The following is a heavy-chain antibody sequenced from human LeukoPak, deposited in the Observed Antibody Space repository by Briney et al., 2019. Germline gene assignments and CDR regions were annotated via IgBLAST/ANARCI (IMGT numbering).Heavy chain of an antibody. Sequence: SETLSLTCTVSGGSISSGSYYWSWIRQPAGKGLEWIGRIYTSGSTNYSPSLKSRVTISVDTSKNQFSLKLSSVTAADTAVYYCARGRTTATPWGQGTLVTVSS. CDR3: ARGRTTATP. V-gene: IGHV4-61*02. D-gene: IGHD4-11*01. J-gene: IGHJ5*02. CDR1: GGSISSGSYY. CDR2: IYTSGST.